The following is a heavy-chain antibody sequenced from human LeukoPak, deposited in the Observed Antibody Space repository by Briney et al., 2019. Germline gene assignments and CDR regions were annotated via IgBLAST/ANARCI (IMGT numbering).Heavy chain of an antibody. CDR3: TRGVDCSSASCLYYFDY. CDR2: IYHSGST. V-gene: IGHV4-30-2*01. CDR1: GGSISSGGYY. J-gene: IGHJ4*02. Sequence: PSETLSLTCTVSGGSISSGGYYWSWIRQPPGKGLEWVGYIYHSGSTYYNPSLRSRVTISVDRSQNQFSLKLSSVTAADTAVYYCTRGVDCSSASCLYYFDYWGQGTLVTVSS. D-gene: IGHD2-2*01.